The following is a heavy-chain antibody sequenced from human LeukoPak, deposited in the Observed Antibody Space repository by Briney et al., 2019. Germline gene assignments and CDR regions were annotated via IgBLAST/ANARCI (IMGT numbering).Heavy chain of an antibody. D-gene: IGHD3-10*01. Sequence: GGSLRLSCAASGFTFSSYWMSWVRQAPGKGLEWVANIKQDGSEKYYVGSVKGRFTISRDNAKNSLFLQMNSLRAEDTAVYHCATHYSGSYYQWSQGTLVTVSS. J-gene: IGHJ4*02. CDR3: ATHYSGSYYQ. CDR2: IKQDGSEK. CDR1: GFTFSSYW. V-gene: IGHV3-7*03.